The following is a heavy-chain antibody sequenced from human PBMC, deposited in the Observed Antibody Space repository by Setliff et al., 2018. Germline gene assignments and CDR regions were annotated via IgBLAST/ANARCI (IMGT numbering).Heavy chain of an antibody. Sequence: SETLSLTCAAYGDSFSDYYWSWIRQPPGKGLEWIGTVSFSGSTYFNPSLKSRATMSVDTSKNQFSLKLTSVTAADTAVYYCRVWVDMIEVDSWAQGTLVTVSS. V-gene: IGHV4-34*01. J-gene: IGHJ4*02. CDR3: RVWVDMIEVDS. D-gene: IGHD3-22*01. CDR1: GDSFSDYY. CDR2: VSFSGST.